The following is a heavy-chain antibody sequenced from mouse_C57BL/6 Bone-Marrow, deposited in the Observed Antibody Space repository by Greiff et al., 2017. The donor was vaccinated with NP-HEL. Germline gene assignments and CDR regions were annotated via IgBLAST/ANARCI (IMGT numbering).Heavy chain of an antibody. CDR3: TRERDYDDGYYNLLAY. CDR1: GFTFSSYA. V-gene: IGHV5-9-1*02. Sequence: EVHLVESGEGLVKPGGSLKLSCAASGFTFSSYAMSWVRQTPEKRLEWVAYISSGGDYIYYADNVKGRFTISRDNARNTLYLQMSSLKSEDTAMYYCTRERDYDDGYYNLLAYWGQGTLVTVSA. CDR2: ISSGGDYI. D-gene: IGHD2-3*01. J-gene: IGHJ3*01.